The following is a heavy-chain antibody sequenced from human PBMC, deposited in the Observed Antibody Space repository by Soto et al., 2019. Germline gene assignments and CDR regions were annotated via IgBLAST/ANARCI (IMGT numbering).Heavy chain of an antibody. J-gene: IGHJ5*02. Sequence: QVQLQESGPGLVKPSQTRSLTCTVSGGSISSGDYYWSWIRQPPGKGLEWIGYIYYSGSTYYNPSLTSRVTISVDTSKNQFSLKLSSVTAADTAVYYCARALNGDYNWFDPWGQGTLVTVSS. D-gene: IGHD4-17*01. V-gene: IGHV4-30-4*01. CDR1: GGSISSGDYY. CDR2: IYYSGST. CDR3: ARALNGDYNWFDP.